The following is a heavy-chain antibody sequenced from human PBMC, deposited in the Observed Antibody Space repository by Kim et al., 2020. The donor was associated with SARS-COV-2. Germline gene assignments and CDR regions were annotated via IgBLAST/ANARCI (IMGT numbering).Heavy chain of an antibody. V-gene: IGHV1-18*01. J-gene: IGHJ6*02. Sequence: ASVKVSCKASGYDFKTYGVVWIRQAPGQGLECMGWINVNNGNTNYAQQFQGRVTMTADTSTSTGYMELRSLRSDDTAVYYCARPLLPWAGAAFYFGVDVWGQGTTVTVSS. CDR1: GYDFKTYG. CDR3: ARPLLPWAGAAFYFGVDV. CDR2: INVNNGNT. D-gene: IGHD1-26*01.